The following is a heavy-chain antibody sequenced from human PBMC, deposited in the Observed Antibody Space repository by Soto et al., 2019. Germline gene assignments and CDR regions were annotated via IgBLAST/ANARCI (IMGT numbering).Heavy chain of an antibody. CDR2: IYPLDSYT. Sequence: PGESPKTPCQASGYNFNHQWHAWVRQRPGKGLEWLGVIYPLDSYTKYSPSFEGQVTISVDKSVKTASLLLNSQKAADTAIYFCARWIVPHVSTMGGMDVRGQGTTGTRSS. D-gene: IGHD3-16*01. CDR3: ARWIVPHVSTMGGMDV. J-gene: IGHJ6*02. CDR1: GYNFNHQW. V-gene: IGHV5-51*01.